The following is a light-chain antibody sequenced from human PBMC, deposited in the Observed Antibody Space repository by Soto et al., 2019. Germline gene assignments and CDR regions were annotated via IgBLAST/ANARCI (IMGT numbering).Light chain of an antibody. Sequence: QSVLTQPPSASGTPGQRVTISCSGSSSNIGSNTVNWYQQLPGTAPKLLIYSNNQRPSGVPGRFSGYKSGTSASLAISGLQSEDEDDYYCAAWDDSLNGVVFGGGTKLTVL. CDR2: SNN. CDR1: SSNIGSNT. CDR3: AAWDDSLNGVV. V-gene: IGLV1-44*01. J-gene: IGLJ2*01.